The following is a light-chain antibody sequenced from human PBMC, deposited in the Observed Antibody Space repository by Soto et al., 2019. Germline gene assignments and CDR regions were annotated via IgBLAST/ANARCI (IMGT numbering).Light chain of an antibody. J-gene: IGKJ3*01. Sequence: EIVLTQSPATLSLSPGERATLSCRASQSVGSFLAWYQQKSGQTPRLLIYDASNRAPGIPARFGGSGSGTDFTLTISSLEPEDFAVYYWQHRSNWLGTFGPGTKVDIK. CDR2: DAS. CDR1: QSVGSF. CDR3: QHRSNWLGT. V-gene: IGKV3-11*01.